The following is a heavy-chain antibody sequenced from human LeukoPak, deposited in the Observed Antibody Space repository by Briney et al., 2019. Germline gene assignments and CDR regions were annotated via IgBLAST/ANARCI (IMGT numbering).Heavy chain of an antibody. V-gene: IGHV3-48*02. CDR3: ARSQISGYSYGFRARWFDP. Sequence: GGSLRLPCAASGLTFSSHWMHWVRQAPGKGLEWVSYISSSSSTIYYADSVKGRFTISRDNAKNSLYLQMNSLRDEDTAVYYCARSQISGYSYGFRARWFDPWGQGTLVTVSS. J-gene: IGHJ5*02. CDR2: ISSSSSTI. D-gene: IGHD5-18*01. CDR1: GLTFSSHW.